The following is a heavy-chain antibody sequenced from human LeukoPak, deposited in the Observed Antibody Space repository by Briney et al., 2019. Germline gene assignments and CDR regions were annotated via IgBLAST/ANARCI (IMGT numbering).Heavy chain of an antibody. D-gene: IGHD5-12*01. CDR2: ISGSGGST. J-gene: IGHJ4*02. CDR1: GFTFSSYA. CDR3: AKVEGSYSGYEVNSY. Sequence: GGSLRLSCAASGFTFSSYAMSWVRQAPGKGLEWVSAISGSGGSTYYADSVKGRFTISRDNSKNTLYLQMNSLRAEDTAVYYCAKVEGSYSGYEVNSYWGQGTLVTVSS. V-gene: IGHV3-23*01.